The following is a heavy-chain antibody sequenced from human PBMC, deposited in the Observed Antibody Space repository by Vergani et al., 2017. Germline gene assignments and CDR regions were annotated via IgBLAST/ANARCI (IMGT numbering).Heavy chain of an antibody. Sequence: QVQLQESGPGLVKPSETLSLTCTVSGGSVSSGSYYWSWIRQPPGKGLEWVGYIYYSGSTNYNPSRKSRVTISVDTSKNQFSLKLSSVTAADTAVYYCAREGANYGDTDYWGQGTLVTVSS. J-gene: IGHJ4*02. CDR1: GGSVSSGSYY. CDR3: AREGANYGDTDY. D-gene: IGHD4-17*01. V-gene: IGHV4-61*01. CDR2: IYYSGST.